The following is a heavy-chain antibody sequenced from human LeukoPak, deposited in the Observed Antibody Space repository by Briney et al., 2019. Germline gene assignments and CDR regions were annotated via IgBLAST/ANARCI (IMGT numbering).Heavy chain of an antibody. CDR2: IYYSGST. D-gene: IGHD6-6*01. CDR1: GGSISSSSYY. J-gene: IGHJ5*02. CDR3: ARVDPAARPGDP. V-gene: IGHV4-39*07. Sequence: SETLSLTCTVSGGSISSSSYYWGWIRQPPGKGLEWIGSIYYSGSTYYNPSLKSRVTISVDTSKNQFSLKLSSVTAADTAVYYCARVDPAARPGDPWGQGTLVTVSS.